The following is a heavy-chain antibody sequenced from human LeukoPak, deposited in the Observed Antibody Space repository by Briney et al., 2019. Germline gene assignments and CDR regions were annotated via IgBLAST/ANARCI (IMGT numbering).Heavy chain of an antibody. CDR2: IYYSGST. CDR1: GGSISSYY. V-gene: IGHV4-59*01. CDR3: ARDHNAFDF. J-gene: IGHJ3*01. Sequence: SETLSLTCTVSGGSISSYYWSWIRQPPGKGLEWIGYIYYSGSTNYNPSLKSRVTISVDTSKNQFSMKLSSVTAADTAVYYCARDHNAFDFWGQGTMVTVSS.